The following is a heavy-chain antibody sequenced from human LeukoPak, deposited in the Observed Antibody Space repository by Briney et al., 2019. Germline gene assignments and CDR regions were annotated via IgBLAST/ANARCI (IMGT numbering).Heavy chain of an antibody. CDR2: IYYSGST. D-gene: IGHD4-11*01. CDR1: GGSISSGGYY. J-gene: IGHJ5*02. V-gene: IGHV4-31*03. CDR3: ARGDYSETEIHH. Sequence: PSETLSLTCTVSGGSISSGGYYWSWIRQHPGKGLEWIGYIYYSGSTYYNPSLKSRVTISVDTSKNQFSLKLSSVTAADPAVYYCARGDYSETEIHHWGQGTLVTVSS.